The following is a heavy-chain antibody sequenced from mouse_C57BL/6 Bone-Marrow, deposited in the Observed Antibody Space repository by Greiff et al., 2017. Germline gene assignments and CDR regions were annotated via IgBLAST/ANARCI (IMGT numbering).Heavy chain of an antibody. CDR3: ARDGYSYWYFDG. J-gene: IGHJ1*03. CDR1: GYTFTSYW. D-gene: IGHD2-3*01. CDR2: IYPGSGST. Sequence: QVQLQQPGAELVKPGASVKMSCKASGYTFTSYWITWVKQRPGQGLEWIGDIYPGSGSTNYNEKFKSKATLTVDTSSSTAYMQLSSLTSEDSAVYYCARDGYSYWYFDGWGTGTTVTVSS. V-gene: IGHV1-55*01.